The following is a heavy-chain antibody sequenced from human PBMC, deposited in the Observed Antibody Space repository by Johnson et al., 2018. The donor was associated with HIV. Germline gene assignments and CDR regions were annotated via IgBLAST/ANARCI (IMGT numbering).Heavy chain of an antibody. CDR1: GFTFSSYW. V-gene: IGHV3-7*02. CDR2: IKQDGSEK. Sequence: MLLVESGGGLVQPGGSLRLSCAASGFTFSSYWMSWVRQAPGKGLEWVANIKQDGSEKYYVDSVKGRFTISRDNSKNTLYLQMNSLRAEDTAVYYCARGGYYESSGSAFDIWGQGTMVTVSS. D-gene: IGHD3-22*01. J-gene: IGHJ3*02. CDR3: ARGGYYESSGSAFDI.